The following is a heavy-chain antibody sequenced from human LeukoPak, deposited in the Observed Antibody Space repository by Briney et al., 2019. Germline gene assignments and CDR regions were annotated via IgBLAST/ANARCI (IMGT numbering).Heavy chain of an antibody. CDR3: ARDALTGASRAFDI. CDR2: FHTSGNS. CDR1: GGSISSYY. V-gene: IGHV4-4*07. J-gene: IGHJ3*02. D-gene: IGHD7-27*01. Sequence: PSETLSLTCTVSGGSISSYYWSWIRQPAGKGLEWIGRFHTSGNSNYNPSLKSRVTISVDTSKNQFSLKLSSVTAADTAVYYCARDALTGASRAFDIWGQGTMVTVSS.